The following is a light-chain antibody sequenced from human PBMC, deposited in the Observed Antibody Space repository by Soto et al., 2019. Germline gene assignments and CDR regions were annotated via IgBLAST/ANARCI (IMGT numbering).Light chain of an antibody. V-gene: IGLV2-14*01. CDR2: DVS. Sequence: QSALTQPASVSGSPGQSITISCTGTSSDVGGYNYVSWYQQHPGKAPNFMIYDVSNRTSGVSNRFSGSKSGNTASLTISGLQAEDEADYYCCSYPTSNTRQIVFGTGTKVTVL. CDR1: SSDVGGYNY. J-gene: IGLJ1*01. CDR3: CSYPTSNTRQIV.